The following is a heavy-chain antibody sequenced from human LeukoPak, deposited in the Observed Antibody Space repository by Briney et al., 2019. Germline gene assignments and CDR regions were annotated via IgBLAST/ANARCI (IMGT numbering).Heavy chain of an antibody. D-gene: IGHD3-10*01. CDR3: ARFAGSGSYVDY. V-gene: IGHV3-11*03. CDR1: GFTFSDYY. CDR2: ISSSSSYT. J-gene: IGHJ4*02. Sequence: GGSLRLSCAASGFTFSDYYMSWIRQAPGKGLEGVSYISSSSSYTNYADSVKGRFTISRDNAKNSLYLQMNSLRAEDTAVYYCARFAGSGSYVDYWGQGTLVTVSS.